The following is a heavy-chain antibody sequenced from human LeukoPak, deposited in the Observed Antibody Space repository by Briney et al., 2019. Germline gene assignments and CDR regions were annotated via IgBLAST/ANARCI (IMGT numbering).Heavy chain of an antibody. V-gene: IGHV1-69*13. J-gene: IGHJ6*03. CDR1: GGTFSYYA. CDR3: ARSLKEVYHYYMDV. Sequence: ASVKVSCEASGGTFSYYAISWVRQAPGQGLEWMGGIIPMFGTANYAQKFQGRVTITADEPTSTAYMELSSLRSEDTAIYYCARSLKEVYHYYMDVWGKGTTVTISS. CDR2: IIPMFGTA.